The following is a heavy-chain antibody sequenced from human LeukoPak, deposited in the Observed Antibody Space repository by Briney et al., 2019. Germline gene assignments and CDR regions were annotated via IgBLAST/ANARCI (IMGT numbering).Heavy chain of an antibody. CDR3: ARGDYSSGWFVEY. J-gene: IGHJ4*02. CDR2: IYHSGST. Sequence: SETLSLTCAVYGGSFSGYYWSWLRQPPGKGLEWIGEIYHSGSTNFNPSLKSRVTISMHPSKNQFSLNLQSVTAADTAVYYCARGDYSSGWFVEYWGQGTLVTVSS. D-gene: IGHD6-19*01. V-gene: IGHV4-34*01. CDR1: GGSFSGYY.